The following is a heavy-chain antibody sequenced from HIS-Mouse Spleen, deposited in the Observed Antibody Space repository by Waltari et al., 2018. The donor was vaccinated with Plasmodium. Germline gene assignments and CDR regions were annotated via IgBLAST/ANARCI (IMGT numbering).Heavy chain of an antibody. CDR1: RRSLSSSPSS. CDR2: IYYSGST. V-gene: IGHV4-39*07. Sequence: QLQLQESGPGLVKPSETLSLTCTVSRRSLSSSPSSWGWTRQPPGKGLEWIGSIYYSGSTYYNPSLKSRVTISVDTSKNQFSLKLSSVTAADTAVYYCARDRITGTSYFDYWGQGTLVTVSS. CDR3: ARDRITGTSYFDY. J-gene: IGHJ4*02. D-gene: IGHD1-7*01.